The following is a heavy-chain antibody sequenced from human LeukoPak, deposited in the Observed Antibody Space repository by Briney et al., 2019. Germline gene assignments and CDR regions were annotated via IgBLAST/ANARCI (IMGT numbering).Heavy chain of an antibody. V-gene: IGHV3-21*01. J-gene: IGHJ4*02. CDR3: ARGKYDSSGYPLLGFDY. D-gene: IGHD3-22*01. CDR2: ISSSSYI. CDR1: GFTFSSYS. Sequence: GGSLRLSCAASGFTFSSYSMNWVRQAPGKGLEWVSSISSSSYIYYADSVKGRFTISRDNAKNSLYLQMNSLRAEDTAVYYCARGKYDSSGYPLLGFDYWGQGTLVTVSS.